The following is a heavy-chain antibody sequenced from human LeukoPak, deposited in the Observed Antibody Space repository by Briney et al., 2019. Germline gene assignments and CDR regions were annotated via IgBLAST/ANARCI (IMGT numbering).Heavy chain of an antibody. CDR1: GFTFSSYA. Sequence: GGSLRLSCAASGFTFSSYAMSWVRQAPGKGLEWVSAISGSGGSTYYADSVKGRFTISGDNSKNTLYLQMNSLRAEDTAVYYCAKDRVYSDYYYGMDVWGQGTTVTVSS. CDR3: AKDRVYSDYYYGMDV. J-gene: IGHJ6*02. D-gene: IGHD2-21*01. CDR2: ISGSGGST. V-gene: IGHV3-23*01.